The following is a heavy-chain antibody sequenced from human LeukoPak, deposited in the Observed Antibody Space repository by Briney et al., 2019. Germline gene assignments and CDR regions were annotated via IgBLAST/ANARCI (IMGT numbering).Heavy chain of an antibody. D-gene: IGHD2-15*01. CDR3: AKDVVAATPYYFDY. Sequence: GGSLRLSCAASGFTFSNYGMHWVRQAPGKGLEWAAAISFDGSDKHYADSVKGRFTISRDNSKKTLYLQMNSLRAEDTAVYYCAKDVVAATPYYFDYWGQGTLVTVSS. CDR1: GFTFSNYG. J-gene: IGHJ4*02. CDR2: ISFDGSDK. V-gene: IGHV3-30*18.